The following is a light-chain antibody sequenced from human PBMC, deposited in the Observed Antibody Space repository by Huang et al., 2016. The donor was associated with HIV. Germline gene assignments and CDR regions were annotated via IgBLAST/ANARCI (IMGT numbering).Light chain of an antibody. V-gene: IGKV1-8*01. J-gene: IGKJ1*01. Sequence: AIRITQSPSSLSASTGDRFTITCRASQGISSYLAWYQQEPGRAPRLLIYAASTLQSGVPSRFSGSGSGADFTLTISGLQSEDFATYYCQQYYTYPRTFGQGTKLEIK. CDR1: QGISSY. CDR3: QQYYTYPRT. CDR2: AAS.